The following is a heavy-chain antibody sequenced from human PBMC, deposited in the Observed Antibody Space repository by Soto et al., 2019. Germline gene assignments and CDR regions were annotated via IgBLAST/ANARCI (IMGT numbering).Heavy chain of an antibody. Sequence: ASVKVSCKASGYTFTGYYMHWVRQAPGQGLEWMGWINPNSGGTNYAQKFQGWVTMTRDTSISTAYMELSRLRSDDTAVYYCARLGYYYGSGSYYSEYPYYYYGMDVWGQGTTVTVSS. CDR3: ARLGYYYGSGSYYSEYPYYYYGMDV. J-gene: IGHJ6*02. CDR2: INPNSGGT. V-gene: IGHV1-2*04. D-gene: IGHD3-10*01. CDR1: GYTFTGYY.